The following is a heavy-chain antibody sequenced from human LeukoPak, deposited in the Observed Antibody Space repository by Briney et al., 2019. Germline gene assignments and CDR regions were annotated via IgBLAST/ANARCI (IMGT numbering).Heavy chain of an antibody. D-gene: IGHD3-10*01. CDR2: ISGSGTI. CDR3: ARDSGTTGEVKFDP. CDR1: GGSIHSY. J-gene: IGHJ5*02. Sequence: SETLSLTCTVSGGSIHSYWSWIRQPAGKGLEWIGRISGSGTITYNPALQSRLAISIDTSKNQFSLTLMSVTAADTAVYYCARDSGTTGEVKFDPWGQGTLDTVSS. V-gene: IGHV4-4*07.